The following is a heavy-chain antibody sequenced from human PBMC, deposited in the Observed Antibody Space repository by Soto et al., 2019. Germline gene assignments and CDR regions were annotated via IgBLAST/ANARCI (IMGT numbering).Heavy chain of an antibody. CDR1: GGTFSSYA. J-gene: IGHJ6*04. V-gene: IGHV1-69*12. CDR2: IITIFDTA. Sequence: QVQLVQSGAEVKKTGSSVKVSCKASGGTFSSYAIIWVRQAPGQVLEWMVRIITIFDTADYAQQCQGRVTITADESTSTAYMELSSLRSEATALYYWVSHGITGTSVYSSGMDVWGEGTTVTFPS. CDR3: VSHGITGTSVYSSGMDV. D-gene: IGHD1-20*01.